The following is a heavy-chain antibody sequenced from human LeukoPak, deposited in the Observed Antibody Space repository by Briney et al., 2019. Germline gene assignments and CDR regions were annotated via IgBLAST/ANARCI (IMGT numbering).Heavy chain of an antibody. Sequence: ASVKVSCKASGYTFTSYGISWVRQAPGQGLEWMGWINPNSGGTNYAQKFQGRVTLSRDTYISTAYMELTRVRSDDAAVYYCASSSYFDLDAFDIWGQGTMVTVSS. CDR1: GYTFTSYG. J-gene: IGHJ3*02. CDR2: INPNSGGT. V-gene: IGHV1-2*02. CDR3: ASSSYFDLDAFDI. D-gene: IGHD2-2*01.